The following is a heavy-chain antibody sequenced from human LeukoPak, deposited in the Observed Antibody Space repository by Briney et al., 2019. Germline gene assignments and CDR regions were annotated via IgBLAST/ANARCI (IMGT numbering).Heavy chain of an antibody. V-gene: IGHV3-21*01. Sequence: GGSLRLSCAASGFTFSSYSMNWVRQALGKGLEWVSSISSSSSYIYYADSVKGRFTISRDNAKNSLYLQMNSLRAEDTAVYYCARGITYYYDSSGYYYGYWGQGTLVTVSS. J-gene: IGHJ4*02. CDR1: GFTFSSYS. CDR2: ISSSSSYI. CDR3: ARGITYYYDSSGYYYGY. D-gene: IGHD3-22*01.